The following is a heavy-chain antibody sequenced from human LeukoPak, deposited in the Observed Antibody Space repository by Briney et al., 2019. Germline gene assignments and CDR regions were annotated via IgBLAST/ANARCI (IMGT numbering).Heavy chain of an antibody. D-gene: IGHD1-26*01. J-gene: IGHJ4*02. CDR2: INTKKGNT. Sequence: ASVKVSCKASGYTFTTYGVSWVRQAPGQGLERMGWINTKKGNTNYAQKFQGRVSMTTDTRTSTVYMELRSLRSDDTAVYFCARDHKVGVALGYTPFEYWGRGTLVTVSS. V-gene: IGHV1-18*01. CDR3: ARDHKVGVALGYTPFEY. CDR1: GYTFTTYG.